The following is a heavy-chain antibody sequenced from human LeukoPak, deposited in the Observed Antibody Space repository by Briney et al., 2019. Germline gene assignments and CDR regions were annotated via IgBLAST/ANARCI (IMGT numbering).Heavy chain of an antibody. D-gene: IGHD2-15*01. CDR3: TRQWSPGTDY. CDR2: ISSSGSTM. J-gene: IGHJ4*02. CDR1: GFTFSDYY. Sequence: GGSLRLSCAASGFTFSDYYMSWIRQAPGKGLEWVSYISSSGSTMYYADFVEGRFTISKDNAKNSLYLQMNSLRAEDTAVYYCTRQWSPGTDYWGQGTLVTVSS. V-gene: IGHV3-11*01.